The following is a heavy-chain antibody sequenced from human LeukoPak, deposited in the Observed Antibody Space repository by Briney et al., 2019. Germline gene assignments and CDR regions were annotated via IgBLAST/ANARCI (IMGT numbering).Heavy chain of an antibody. J-gene: IGHJ4*02. CDR3: ARGFLPM. D-gene: IGHD2/OR15-2a*01. Sequence: GGSLRLSCAASGFTVSNNYMSWVRQAPGKGLEWVSVIYRGDSTYYADSVKGRFTISRDNSENTLYLQMNSLRVEDTAVYYCARGFLPMWGQGTLITVSS. CDR2: IYRGDST. V-gene: IGHV3-53*01. CDR1: GFTVSNNY.